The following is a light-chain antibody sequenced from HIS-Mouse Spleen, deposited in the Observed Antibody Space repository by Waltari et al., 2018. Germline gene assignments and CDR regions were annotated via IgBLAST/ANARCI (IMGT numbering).Light chain of an antibody. Sequence: QSVLTQPPSASGTPGQRGTISCSGSSPNIGSNYVSWYQQLPGTAPKLLIYRNNQRPSGVPDRFSGSKSGTSASLAISGLRSEDEADYYCAAWDDSLSGPVFGGGTKLTVL. CDR3: AAWDDSLSGPV. CDR2: RNN. J-gene: IGLJ3*02. V-gene: IGLV1-47*01. CDR1: SPNIGSNY.